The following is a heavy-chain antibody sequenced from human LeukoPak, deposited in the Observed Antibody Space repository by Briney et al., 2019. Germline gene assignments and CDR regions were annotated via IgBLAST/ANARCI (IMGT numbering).Heavy chain of an antibody. CDR2: ISGDGVST. Sequence: GGSLRLSCVASGLPIADFAMHWVRQAPGKGLEWVSLISGDGVSTFYADSVKGRFSISRDNSKNSQSLEMNSLRTEDTAMYYCARESGKFDYWGQGTLVAVSS. V-gene: IGHV3-43*02. CDR3: ARESGKFDY. CDR1: GLPIADFA. J-gene: IGHJ4*02.